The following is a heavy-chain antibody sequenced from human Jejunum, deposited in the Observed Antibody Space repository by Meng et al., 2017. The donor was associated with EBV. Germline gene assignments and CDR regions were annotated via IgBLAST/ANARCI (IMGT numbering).Heavy chain of an antibody. CDR1: GFSVTSSGVA. Sequence: QITLKESGPTLVKPTETLTLTCTFSGFSVTSSGVAVGWLRQPPGKALEWLALIYWDDDKRYSPSLKSRLNITKDTSKSQVVLTLTNMDPADTATYYCAHKGDGFNYAFNYWGQGTLVTVSS. D-gene: IGHD5-24*01. CDR3: AHKGDGFNYAFNY. CDR2: IYWDDDK. V-gene: IGHV2-5*02. J-gene: IGHJ4*02.